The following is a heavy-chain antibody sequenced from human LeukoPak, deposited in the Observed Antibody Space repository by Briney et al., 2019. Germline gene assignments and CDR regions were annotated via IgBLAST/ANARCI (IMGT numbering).Heavy chain of an antibody. CDR2: IYYSGST. Sequence: SETLSLTCTVSGGSISSYYWGWIRQPPGKGLEWIGSIYYSGSTYYNPSLKSRVTISVDTSKNQFSLKLSSVTAADTAVYYCARRCSGGSCYSRYYFDYWGQGTLVTVSS. D-gene: IGHD2-15*01. CDR3: ARRCSGGSCYSRYYFDY. V-gene: IGHV4-39*01. CDR1: GGSISSYY. J-gene: IGHJ4*02.